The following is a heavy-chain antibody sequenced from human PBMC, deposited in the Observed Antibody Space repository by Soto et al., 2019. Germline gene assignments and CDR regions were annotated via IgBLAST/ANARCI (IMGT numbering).Heavy chain of an antibody. Sequence: SETLSVTFSVSGVSITSGGCYWSWIRQHPGEGVELIGDFYHSGTTYFNPSLKSRVSISLDTSENQFSLKLFSVTAADTAVYYCARDVSKQLVSYFYYDMHXWGQVTTVTVS. CDR2: FYHSGTT. CDR3: ARDVSKQLVSYFYYDMHX. V-gene: IGHV4-31*03. J-gene: IGHJ6*02. CDR1: GVSITSGGCY. D-gene: IGHD6-6*01.